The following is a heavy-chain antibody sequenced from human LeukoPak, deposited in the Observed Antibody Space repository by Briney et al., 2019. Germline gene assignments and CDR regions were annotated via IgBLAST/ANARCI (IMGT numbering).Heavy chain of an antibody. CDR2: IYYSGST. V-gene: IGHV4-39*07. J-gene: IGHJ3*02. CDR1: GGSISSSSYY. CDR3: ARGRRKCYYDQRDAFDI. Sequence: SETLSLTCTVSGGSISSSSYYWGWIRQPPGKGLEWIGSIYYSGSTYYNPSLKSRVTISVDTSKNPFSLKLSSVPAADTAVYYCARGRRKCYYDQRDAFDIWGQGTMVTVSS. D-gene: IGHD3-22*01.